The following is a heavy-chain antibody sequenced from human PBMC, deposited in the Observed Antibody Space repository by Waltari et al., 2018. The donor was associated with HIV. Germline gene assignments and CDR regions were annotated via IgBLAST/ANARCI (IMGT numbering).Heavy chain of an antibody. V-gene: IGHV3-66*02. CDR2: IYSGGTT. D-gene: IGHD3-22*01. Sequence: EVQLVESGGGLVQPGGSLRLSCAASGFTVSSNYMSWVRQAPGKGLEWVSIIYSGGTTYYADSVKGRFTISRDNSKNTLYLQMNTLRAEDTAVYYCASSSNYYSFDYWGQGTLVTVSS. J-gene: IGHJ4*02. CDR1: GFTVSSNY. CDR3: ASSSNYYSFDY.